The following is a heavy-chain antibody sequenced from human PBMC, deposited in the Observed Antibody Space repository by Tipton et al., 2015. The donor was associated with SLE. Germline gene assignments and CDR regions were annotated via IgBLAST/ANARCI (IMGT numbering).Heavy chain of an antibody. CDR1: GVSISSYF. Sequence: TLSLTCTVSGVSISSYFWSWIRQPPGKGLEWIAYIYYSGSTNYNPSLKSRVTLSGDTSKNQFSLKLSSVTAADTAVYYCARDGYSSGIFDYWGQGTLVTVSS. CDR2: IYYSGST. J-gene: IGHJ4*02. V-gene: IGHV4-59*01. D-gene: IGHD6-19*01. CDR3: ARDGYSSGIFDY.